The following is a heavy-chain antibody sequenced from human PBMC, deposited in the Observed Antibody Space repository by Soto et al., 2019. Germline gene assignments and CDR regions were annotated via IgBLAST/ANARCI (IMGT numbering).Heavy chain of an antibody. CDR3: ARHWITMVRGVCHFDY. CDR2: IYYSGST. D-gene: IGHD3-10*01. V-gene: IGHV4-39*01. CDR1: GGSFSSSSYY. Sequence: SSETLSLTCTVSGGSFSSSSYYWGWIRQPPGKGLVWIGSIYYSGSTYYNPSLKSRVTMSVDPSKNQFSLKLISVTATDTAVYYCARHWITMVRGVCHFDYWGQGTLVTVSS. J-gene: IGHJ4*02.